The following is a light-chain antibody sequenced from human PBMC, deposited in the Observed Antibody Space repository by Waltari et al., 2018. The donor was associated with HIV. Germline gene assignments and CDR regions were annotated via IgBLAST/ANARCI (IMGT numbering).Light chain of an antibody. CDR3: HQRSNWPPIT. CDR2: DES. Sequence: EILFTQSPATLSLSPGERATLSCRASPSVSSNLAWFQQKPGQAPRLLIYDESNSATGIPARCSGSGSGTDFTLTISSLEPEDFAVYYCHQRSNWPPITFGQGTRLEIK. V-gene: IGKV3-11*01. J-gene: IGKJ5*01. CDR1: PSVSSN.